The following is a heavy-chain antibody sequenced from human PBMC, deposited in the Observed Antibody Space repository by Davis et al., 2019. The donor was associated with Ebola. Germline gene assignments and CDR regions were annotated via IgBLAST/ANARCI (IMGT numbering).Heavy chain of an antibody. CDR3: AKVIRATTVILDS. Sequence: PGGSLRLSCAASGFTFSSSVMGWVRQAPGQGLEWISVVTGSAANTYYADSVRGRFSISRDTSDNTLYLQMNSLRGEDTAMYYCAKVIRATTVILDSWGQGTLVTVSS. CDR2: VTGSAANT. V-gene: IGHV3-23*01. CDR1: GFTFSSSV. J-gene: IGHJ4*02. D-gene: IGHD2-21*01.